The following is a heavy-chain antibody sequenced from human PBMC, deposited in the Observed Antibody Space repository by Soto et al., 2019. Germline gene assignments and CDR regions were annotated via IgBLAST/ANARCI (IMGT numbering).Heavy chain of an antibody. Sequence: PGGSLRLSCAASGFPFNTYDMNWVRQAPGKGLEWVSSITTSSAYIYYADSLKGRITISRDNPKNSLFLQMNSLRAEDTAVYYCVRSGTARLLRHSWFDTWGQGTLVTVSS. V-gene: IGHV3-21*01. J-gene: IGHJ5*02. CDR2: ITTSSAYI. CDR1: GFPFNTYD. CDR3: VRSGTARLLRHSWFDT. D-gene: IGHD2-21*01.